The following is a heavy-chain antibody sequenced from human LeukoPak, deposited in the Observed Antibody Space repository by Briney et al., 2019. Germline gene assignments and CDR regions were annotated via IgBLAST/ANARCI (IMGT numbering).Heavy chain of an antibody. Sequence: GGSLRLSCAASGFTFSSYTMNWVRQAPGKGLEWVSSISSSAYYIYYADSVKGRFTISRDNAKNSLYLQMNSLRAEDTAVYYCANLKNPTGPYYGMDVWGQGTTVTVSS. D-gene: IGHD3-10*01. CDR1: GFTFSSYT. CDR3: ANLKNPTGPYYGMDV. V-gene: IGHV3-21*04. J-gene: IGHJ6*02. CDR2: ISSSAYYI.